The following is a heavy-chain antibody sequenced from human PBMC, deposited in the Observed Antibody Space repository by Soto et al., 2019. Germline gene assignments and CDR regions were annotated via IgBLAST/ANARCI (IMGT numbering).Heavy chain of an antibody. CDR3: ARESEDLTSNFDY. V-gene: IGHV3-21*01. J-gene: IGHJ4*02. CDR2: ISSTTNYI. CDR1: GFTFTRYS. Sequence: PGGSLRLSCAASGFTFTRYSMNWVRQAPGNGLEWVSSISSTTNYIYYADSMKGRFTVSRDNAKNSVYLEMNSLSAEGTALYYCARESEDLTSNFDYWGQGTLVTVSS.